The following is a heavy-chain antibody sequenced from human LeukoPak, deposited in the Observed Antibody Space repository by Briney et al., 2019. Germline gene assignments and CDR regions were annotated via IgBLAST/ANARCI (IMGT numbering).Heavy chain of an antibody. Sequence: GGSLRLSCVASGFTFSDYNMNWVRQAPGKGMEWVSSITTSSSYVYYADSVKGRFTISRDNAKTSLYLGMNSLRAEDTAVYYCARHGSGWYMNDYWGQGTLVTVSS. J-gene: IGHJ4*02. D-gene: IGHD6-19*01. CDR3: ARHGSGWYMNDY. CDR2: ITTSSSYV. V-gene: IGHV3-21*01. CDR1: GFTFSDYN.